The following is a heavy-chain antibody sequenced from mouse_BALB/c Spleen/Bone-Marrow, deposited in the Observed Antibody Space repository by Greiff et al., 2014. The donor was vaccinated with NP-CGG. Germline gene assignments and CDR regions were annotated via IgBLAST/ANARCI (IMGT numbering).Heavy chain of an antibody. D-gene: IGHD2-4*01. CDR3: ANYDYGGYFDV. V-gene: IGHV14-3*02. J-gene: IGHJ1*01. CDR2: IDPANGNT. Sequence: EVQLQQSGAELVKPGASVKLSCTASGFNIKDTYMHWVKQRPEQGLEWIGRIDPANGNTKYDPKFQGKATITADTSSNPAYLQLSSLTSEDTAVYYCANYDYGGYFDVWGAGTTVTVSS. CDR1: GFNIKDTY.